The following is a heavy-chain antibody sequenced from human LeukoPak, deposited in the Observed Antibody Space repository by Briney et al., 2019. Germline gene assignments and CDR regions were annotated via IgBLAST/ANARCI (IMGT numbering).Heavy chain of an antibody. D-gene: IGHD4-17*01. V-gene: IGHV3-11*01. CDR2: ISSGSTI. J-gene: IGHJ4*02. CDR3: ARGADYALGY. CDR1: GFTFSDYY. Sequence: GGSLRLSCAASGFTFSDYYMSWIRQAPGKGLEWVSYISSGSTIYYADSVKGRFTISRDNAKNSLYLQMNSLRAEDTAVYYCARGADYALGYWGQGTLVTVSS.